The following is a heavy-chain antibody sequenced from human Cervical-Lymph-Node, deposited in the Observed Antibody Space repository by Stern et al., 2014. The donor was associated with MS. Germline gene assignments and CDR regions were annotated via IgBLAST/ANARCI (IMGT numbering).Heavy chain of an antibody. CDR3: ASYYDSSTRVDY. CDR1: GGTFSSYT. J-gene: IGHJ4*02. D-gene: IGHD3-22*01. CDR2: ILPILRIA. Sequence: VQLVQSGAEVKKPGSSGKVSCKASGGTFSSYTIRWVRQAPGQGLEWMGRILPILRIANYAQKFQGRVTITADKSTSPAYMELSSLRSEDTAVYYCASYYDSSTRVDYWGQGTLVTVSS. V-gene: IGHV1-69*02.